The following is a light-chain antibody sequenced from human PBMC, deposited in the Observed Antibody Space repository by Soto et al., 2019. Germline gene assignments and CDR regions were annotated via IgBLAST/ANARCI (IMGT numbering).Light chain of an antibody. V-gene: IGLV1-40*01. J-gene: IGLJ1*01. CDR1: SSNIGAGYD. CDR3: QSYDSSLSGSV. Sequence: QSVLTQAPSVSGAPGQRVTISCTGSSSNIGAGYDVHWYQQLPGTAPKLLIYGNSNRPSGVPDRFSGSKSGTSASLALTGLQAEDEADYYRQSYDSSLSGSVFGTGTKLTVL. CDR2: GNS.